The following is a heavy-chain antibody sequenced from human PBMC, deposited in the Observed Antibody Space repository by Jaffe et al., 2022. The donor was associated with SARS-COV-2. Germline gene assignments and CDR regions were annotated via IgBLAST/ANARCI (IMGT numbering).Heavy chain of an antibody. D-gene: IGHD6-13*01. J-gene: IGHJ5*02. V-gene: IGHV3-30*18. CDR2: ISYDGSNK. CDR1: GFTFSSYG. Sequence: QVQLVESGGGVVQPGRSLRLSCAASGFTFSSYGMHWVRQAPGKGLEWVAVISYDGSNKYYADSVKGRFTISRDNSKNTLYLQMNSLRAEDTAVYYCAKDQGIAAAGIMYWFDPWGQGTLVTVSS. CDR3: AKDQGIAAAGIMYWFDP.